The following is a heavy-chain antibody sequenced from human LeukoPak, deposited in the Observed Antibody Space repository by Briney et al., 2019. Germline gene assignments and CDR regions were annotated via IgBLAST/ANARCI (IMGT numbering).Heavy chain of an antibody. CDR3: ARADPLTPYEGTYYYDSSGYYYDDY. J-gene: IGHJ4*02. CDR1: GGSISSGDYY. Sequence: SETLSLTCTVSGGSISSGDYYWSWIRQPPGKGLEWIGYIYYSGSTYYNPSLKSRVTISVDTSKNQFSLKLSSVTAADTAVYYCARADPLTPYEGTYYYDSSGYYYDDYWGQGTLVTVSS. D-gene: IGHD3-22*01. CDR2: IYYSGST. V-gene: IGHV4-30-4*01.